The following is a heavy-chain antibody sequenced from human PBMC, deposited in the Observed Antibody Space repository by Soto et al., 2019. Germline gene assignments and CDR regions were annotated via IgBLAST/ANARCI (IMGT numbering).Heavy chain of an antibody. J-gene: IGHJ4*02. CDR3: ARATDHPGYYDSSGYEAGPANYFDY. CDR2: IYHSGST. V-gene: IGHV4-30-2*01. CDR1: GGSISSGGYS. Sequence: PSETLFLSCAVSGGSISSGGYSWSWIRQPPGKGLEWIGYIYHSGSTYYNPSLKSRVTISVDRSKNQFSLKLSSVTAADTAVYYCARATDHPGYYDSSGYEAGPANYFDYWGQGTLVTVSS. D-gene: IGHD3-22*01.